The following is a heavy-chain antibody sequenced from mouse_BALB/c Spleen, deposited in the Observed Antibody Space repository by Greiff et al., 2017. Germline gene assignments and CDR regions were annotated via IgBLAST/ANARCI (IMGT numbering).Heavy chain of an antibody. CDR1: GYTFTDYV. V-gene: IGHV1-77*01. CDR3: ARGGAMDY. Sequence: QVQLQQSGPELVKPGASVTMSCKASGYTFTDYVISWVKQRTGQGLEWIGEIYPGSGSTYYNEKFKGKATLTADKSSNTAYMQLSSLTSEDSAVYFCARGGAMDYWGQGTSVTVSS. J-gene: IGHJ4*01. CDR2: IYPGSGST.